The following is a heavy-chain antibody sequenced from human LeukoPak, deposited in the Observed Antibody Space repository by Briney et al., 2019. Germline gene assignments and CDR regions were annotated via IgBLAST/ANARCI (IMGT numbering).Heavy chain of an antibody. CDR3: ARQISENKDY. V-gene: IGHV4-38-2*01. CDR1: AYSISSGRY. Sequence: PSETLSLTCAVCAYSISSGRYWGWIRQPPGGGLEWIASIFYRDGFSYGGTSYYNPSLESRVTISVDTSKNAFSLKLRSVTAADTGVYYCARQISENKDYWGQGTLVTVSS. J-gene: IGHJ4*02. D-gene: IGHD1/OR15-1a*01. CDR2: IFYRDGFSYGGTS.